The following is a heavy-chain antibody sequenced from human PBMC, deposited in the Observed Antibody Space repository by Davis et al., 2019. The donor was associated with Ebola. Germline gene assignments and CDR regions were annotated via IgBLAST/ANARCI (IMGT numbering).Heavy chain of an antibody. V-gene: IGHV1-8*01. D-gene: IGHD6-13*01. CDR3: ARVRQQLVDDGFDM. CDR2: MNPKSGNR. J-gene: IGHJ3*02. Sequence: ASVTVSCKASGYTFTSSDINWVRQATGQGLEWMGWMNPKSGNRGYAEKFQGRVTMTRDTSISTAYMQLSSLESEDTAVYYCARVRQQLVDDGFDMWGQGTLVTVSS. CDR1: GYTFTSSD.